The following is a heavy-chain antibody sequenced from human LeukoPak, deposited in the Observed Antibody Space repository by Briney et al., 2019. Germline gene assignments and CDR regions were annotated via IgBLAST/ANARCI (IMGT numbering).Heavy chain of an antibody. CDR1: GFTVSSNY. Sequence: GGSLRLSCAASGFTVSSNYMSWVRQAPGKGLEWVSVIYSGGSTYYADSVKGRFTISRDNSKNTLYLQMNSLRAEDTAVYYCARGPQIYDSSGYYQNLDYWGQGTLVTVSS. CDR3: ARGPQIYDSSGYYQNLDY. CDR2: IYSGGST. D-gene: IGHD3-22*01. J-gene: IGHJ4*02. V-gene: IGHV3-66*01.